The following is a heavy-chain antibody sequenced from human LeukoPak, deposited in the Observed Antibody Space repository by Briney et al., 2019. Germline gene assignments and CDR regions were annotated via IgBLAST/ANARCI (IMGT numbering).Heavy chain of an antibody. V-gene: IGHV3-30-3*01. Sequence: GGSLRLSCAASGFTFSSYAMHWVRQAPGKGLEWVAVISYDGSNKYYADSVKGRFTISRDNSKNTPYLQMNSLRAEDTAVYYCAIDQRTSSIKGAFDIWGQGTMVTVSS. D-gene: IGHD2-2*01. CDR3: AIDQRTSSIKGAFDI. J-gene: IGHJ3*02. CDR1: GFTFSSYA. CDR2: ISYDGSNK.